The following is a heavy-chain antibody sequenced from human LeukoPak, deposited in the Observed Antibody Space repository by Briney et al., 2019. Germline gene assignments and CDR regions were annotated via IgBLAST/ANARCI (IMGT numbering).Heavy chain of an antibody. CDR1: GYTFDDYA. J-gene: IGHJ6*02. Sequence: GGSLRLSCVASGYTFDDYAMHWVRQAPGKGLEWVSLISGDGGSTYYADSVKGRFTISRDNSKNSLYLQMNSLRTEDTALYYCAKVLGYITSWYVCYYGMDVWGQGTTVTVSS. D-gene: IGHD6-13*01. CDR2: ISGDGGST. V-gene: IGHV3-43*02. CDR3: AKVLGYITSWYVCYYGMDV.